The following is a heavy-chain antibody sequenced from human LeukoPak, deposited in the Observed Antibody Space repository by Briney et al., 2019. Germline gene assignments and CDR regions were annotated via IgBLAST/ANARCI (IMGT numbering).Heavy chain of an antibody. D-gene: IGHD5-12*01. CDR3: ARGLPTNT. CDR1: GGSFRGYY. V-gene: IGHV4-34*01. Sequence: SETLSLTCAVYGGSFRGYYWSWIRQPPGKGLEWIGEINHTGSTNYNPSLKSRVSISVDTSKNQFSLKLTSVTAADTAVYYCARGLPTNTWGQGTLVTVSS. CDR2: INHTGST. J-gene: IGHJ5*02.